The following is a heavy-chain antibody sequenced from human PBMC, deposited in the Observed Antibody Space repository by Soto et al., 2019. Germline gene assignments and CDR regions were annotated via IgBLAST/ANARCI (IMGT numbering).Heavy chain of an antibody. V-gene: IGHV1-69*13. J-gene: IGHJ4*02. CDR1: GVTFSKYS. CDR2: IIPMFGTP. CDR3: ARQFDYDISGYYYAY. D-gene: IGHD3-22*01. Sequence: SVKVSCQASGVTFSKYSISWVRQAPGQGLEWMGGIIPMFGTPNYARKFEGRVTITADESMSTTYMELSSLRSEDTAVYYCARQFDYDISGYYYAYWGQGTRVTVSS.